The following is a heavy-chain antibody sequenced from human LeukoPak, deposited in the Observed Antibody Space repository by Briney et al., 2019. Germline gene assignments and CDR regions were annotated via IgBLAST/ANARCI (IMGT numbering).Heavy chain of an antibody. CDR2: ISGSGGST. V-gene: IGHV3-23*01. D-gene: IGHD1-26*01. Sequence: GGPLRLSCAASGFTFSSYAMSWVRQAPGKGLEWVSAISGSGGSTYYADSVKGRFTISRDNSKDTLYLQMNSLRAEDTAVYYCAKRSGSYYVDCWGQGTLVTVSS. J-gene: IGHJ4*02. CDR3: AKRSGSYYVDC. CDR1: GFTFSSYA.